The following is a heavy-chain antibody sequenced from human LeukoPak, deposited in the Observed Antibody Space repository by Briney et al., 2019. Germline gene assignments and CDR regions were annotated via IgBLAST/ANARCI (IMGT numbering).Heavy chain of an antibody. CDR1: GFTFSNYA. V-gene: IGHV3-23*01. CDR3: AKEKQRNFDY. J-gene: IGHJ4*02. Sequence: GGSLRLSCAASGFTFSNYAMSWVRQAPGKGLEWVSGISGSGDGTYYGDSVKGRFTISRDNSKNTLYLQMNSLRAEDTAVYYCAKEKQRNFDYWGQGTLVTVS. CDR2: ISGSGDGT.